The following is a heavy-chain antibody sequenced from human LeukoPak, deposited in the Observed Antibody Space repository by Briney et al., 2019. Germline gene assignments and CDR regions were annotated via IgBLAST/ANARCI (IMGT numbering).Heavy chain of an antibody. CDR1: GFTFSSYW. CDR3: ARDKRITMIVVVPNAFDI. V-gene: IGHV3-7*01. CDR2: IKQDGSEK. J-gene: IGHJ3*02. Sequence: GGSLRLSCAASGFTFSSYWMSWVRQAPGKGLEWVANIKQDGSEKYYVDSVKGRFTISRDNAKNSLYLQMNSLRAEDTAVYYCARDKRITMIVVVPNAFDIWGQGTMVTVSS. D-gene: IGHD3-22*01.